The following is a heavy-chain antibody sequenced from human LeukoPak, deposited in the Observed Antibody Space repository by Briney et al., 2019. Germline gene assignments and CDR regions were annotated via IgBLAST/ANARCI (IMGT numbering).Heavy chain of an antibody. CDR3: ARDPASKRPWCDDSTSCPPPGHAFDI. V-gene: IGHV4-39*07. CDR2: IYYSGST. D-gene: IGHD2-2*01. Sequence: SETLSLTCTVSGGSISSSSYYWGWIRQPTGKGLEWIGSIYYSGSTYYNPSLKSRVTISVDTSKNQFSLKLSSVTAADTAVYYCARDPASKRPWCDDSTSCPPPGHAFDIWGQGTMVTVSS. J-gene: IGHJ3*02. CDR1: GGSISSSSYY.